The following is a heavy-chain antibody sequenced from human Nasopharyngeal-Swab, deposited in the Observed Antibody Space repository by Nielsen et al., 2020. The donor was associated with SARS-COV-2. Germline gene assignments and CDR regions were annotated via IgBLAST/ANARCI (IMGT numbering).Heavy chain of an antibody. Sequence: GESLKISCAASGFTFSNAWMSWVRQAPGKGLEWVGRIKSKTDGGTTDYADSVKGRFTISRDNAKNSLYLQMNSLRAEDTAVYYCARDTTYDFWSGYSKSFDYWGQGTLVTVSS. CDR1: GFTFSNAW. V-gene: IGHV3-15*01. J-gene: IGHJ4*02. D-gene: IGHD3-3*01. CDR2: IKSKTDGGTT. CDR3: ARDTTYDFWSGYSKSFDY.